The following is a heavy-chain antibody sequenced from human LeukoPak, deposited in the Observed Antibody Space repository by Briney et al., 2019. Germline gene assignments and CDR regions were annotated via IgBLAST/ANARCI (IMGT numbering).Heavy chain of an antibody. J-gene: IGHJ4*02. V-gene: IGHV5-10-1*01. CDR3: ATRAVAGTRVFDY. D-gene: IGHD6-19*01. Sequence: GESLKNACKSSGYSFTSYWISWVRQMPGKGLEWMGRIDPSDSYTNYSPSFQGHVTISADKSISTAYLQWSSLKASDTAMYYCATRAVAGTRVFDYWGQGTLVTVSS. CDR2: IDPSDSYT. CDR1: GYSFTSYW.